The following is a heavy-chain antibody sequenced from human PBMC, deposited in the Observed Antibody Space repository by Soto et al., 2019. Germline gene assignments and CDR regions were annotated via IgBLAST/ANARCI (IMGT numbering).Heavy chain of an antibody. J-gene: IGHJ4*02. CDR3: ARRNLYSSGWYYNDY. CDR2: IDPSDSYT. CDR1: GYSFTSYW. Sequence: ESLKISCKGSGYSFTSYWISWVRQMPGKGLEWMGRIDPSDSYTNYSPSFQGHVTISADKSISTAYLQWSSLKASDTAMYYCARRNLYSSGWYYNDYWGQGTLVTVSS. V-gene: IGHV5-10-1*01. D-gene: IGHD6-19*01.